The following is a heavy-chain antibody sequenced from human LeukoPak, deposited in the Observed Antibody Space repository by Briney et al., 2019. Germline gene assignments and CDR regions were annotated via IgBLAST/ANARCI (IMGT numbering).Heavy chain of an antibody. V-gene: IGHV1-8*01. CDR1: GYASTSYD. D-gene: IGHD5-18*01. CDR3: ARVPTWIQVWREIWGDV. J-gene: IGHJ6*02. CDR2: MNPNSGNT. Sequence: ASVKVSCKTSGYASTSYDINWVRQATGQGLEWMGWMNPNSGNTGYAQKFQGRLTMTRNTSISTAYMELSSLRSEDTAVYYCARVPTWIQVWREIWGDVWGHGTTVTVSS.